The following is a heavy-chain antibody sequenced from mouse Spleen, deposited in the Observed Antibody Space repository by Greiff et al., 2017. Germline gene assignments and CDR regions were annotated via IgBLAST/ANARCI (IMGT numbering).Heavy chain of an antibody. V-gene: IGHV14-1*01. D-gene: IGHD2-4*01. CDR1: GFNIKDYY. CDR2: IDPEDGDT. J-gene: IGHJ3*01. CDR3: TTGYYDYDGFAY. Sequence: VQLQQSGAELVRPGASVKLSCTASGFNIKDYYMLWVKQRPEQGLEWIGRIDPEDGDTEYAPKFQGKATMTADTSSNTAYLQLSSLTSEDTAVYYCTTGYYDYDGFAYWGQGTLVTVSA.